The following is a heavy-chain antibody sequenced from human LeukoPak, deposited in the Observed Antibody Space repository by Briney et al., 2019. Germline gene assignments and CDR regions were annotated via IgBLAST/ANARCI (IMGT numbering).Heavy chain of an antibody. CDR3: ASNSGYDYLYYYYMDV. D-gene: IGHD5-12*01. Sequence: GGSLRLSCAASVFTFSSYWMSWVRQARGKGLEWVANIKQEGSEKYYVDSVKGRFTISRGNAKNSLYLQINSLRAEDTAVYYCASNSGYDYLYYYYMDVWGKGTTVTVSS. J-gene: IGHJ6*03. V-gene: IGHV3-7*01. CDR2: IKQEGSEK. CDR1: VFTFSSYW.